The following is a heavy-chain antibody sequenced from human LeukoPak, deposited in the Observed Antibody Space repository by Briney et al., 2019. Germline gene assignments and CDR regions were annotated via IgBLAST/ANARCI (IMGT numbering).Heavy chain of an antibody. J-gene: IGHJ4*02. CDR1: GGSISSSSYY. CDR2: IYYSGST. D-gene: IGHD3-10*01. V-gene: IGHV4-39*01. CDR3: ARHGAMVRGDTAHYFDY. Sequence: SETLSLTCTVSGGSISSSSYYWGWIRQPPGKGLEWIGSIYYSGSTYYNPSLKSRVTISVDTSKNQFSLKLSSVTAADTAVYYCARHGAMVRGDTAHYFDYWGQGTLVTVSS.